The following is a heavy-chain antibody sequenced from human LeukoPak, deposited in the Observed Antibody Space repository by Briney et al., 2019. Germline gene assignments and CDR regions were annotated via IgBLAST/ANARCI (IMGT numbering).Heavy chain of an antibody. V-gene: IGHV1-2*02. CDR1: GGTFSSYA. J-gene: IGHJ5*02. D-gene: IGHD1-1*01. CDR3: ARAKRGIGTYNWFDP. Sequence: ASVKVSCKASGGTFSSYAISWVRQAPGQGLEWMGWINPNSGGTNYAQKFQGRVTMTRDTSIRTAYMELSRLRSDDTAVYYCARAKRGIGTYNWFDPWGQGTLVTVSS. CDR2: INPNSGGT.